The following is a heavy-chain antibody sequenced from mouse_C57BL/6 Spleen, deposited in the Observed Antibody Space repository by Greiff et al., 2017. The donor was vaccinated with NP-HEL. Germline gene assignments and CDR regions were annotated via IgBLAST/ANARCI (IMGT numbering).Heavy chain of an antibody. CDR1: GYTFTDYN. CDR2: INPNNGGT. J-gene: IGHJ3*01. V-gene: IGHV1-22*01. Sequence: EVQLQQSGPELVKPGASVKMSCKASGYTFTDYNMHWVKQSHGKSLEWIGYINPNNGGTSYNQKFKGKATLTVNKSSSTAYMELRSLTSEDSAVYYCARRGRRGAWFAYWGQGTLVTVSA. CDR3: ARRGRRGAWFAY.